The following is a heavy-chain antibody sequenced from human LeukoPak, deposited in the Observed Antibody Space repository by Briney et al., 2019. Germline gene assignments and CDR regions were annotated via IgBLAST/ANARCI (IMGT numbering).Heavy chain of an antibody. CDR3: AKDRTIVVVEFDY. D-gene: IGHD2-21*01. Sequence: GGSLRLSCAASGFTFSNYYMSWIRHAPGKGLEWVSYINTIGTTIYYADSLKGRFTISRDNAKNSLSLQMDSLRAEDTAVYYCAKDRTIVVVEFDYWGQGTLVTVSS. CDR1: GFTFSNYY. CDR2: INTIGTTI. J-gene: IGHJ4*02. V-gene: IGHV3-11*01.